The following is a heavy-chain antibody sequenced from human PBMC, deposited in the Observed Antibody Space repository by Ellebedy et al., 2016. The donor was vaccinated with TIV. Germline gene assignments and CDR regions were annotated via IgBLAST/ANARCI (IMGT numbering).Heavy chain of an antibody. Sequence: PGGSLRLSCAASGFTVSSSFMSWVRQAPGKGLEWVSVIYTDGGTNYTDYVLGRFDISRDSSKNTLYLQMNRLRADDTAVSYCARDPRGGGDYGDNWFDPWGQGTLVTVSS. CDR1: GFTVSSSF. J-gene: IGHJ5*02. CDR3: ARDPRGGGDYGDNWFDP. V-gene: IGHV3-66*01. D-gene: IGHD4-17*01. CDR2: IYTDGGT.